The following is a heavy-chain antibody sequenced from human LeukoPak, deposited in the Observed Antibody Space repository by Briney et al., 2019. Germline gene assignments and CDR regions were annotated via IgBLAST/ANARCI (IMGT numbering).Heavy chain of an antibody. Sequence: PGGSLRLSCAASGFTFSSHAMSWVRQAPGRGLEWVSGISSSGDATYYADSVRGRFTISRDNSRNTLCLQINSLRAEDTAAYYCATRNFYQSSPYYYYYFDFWGQGTLVTVPS. CDR2: ISSSGDAT. V-gene: IGHV3-23*01. CDR1: GFTFSSHA. CDR3: ATRNFYQSSPYYYYYFDF. D-gene: IGHD3-22*01. J-gene: IGHJ4*02.